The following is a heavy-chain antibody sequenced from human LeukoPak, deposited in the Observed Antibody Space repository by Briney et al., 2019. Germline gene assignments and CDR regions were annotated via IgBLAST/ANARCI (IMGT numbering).Heavy chain of an antibody. V-gene: IGHV3-7*01. CDR2: IKQDGSEK. Sequence: GGSLRLSCAASVFTFSSFSMHWVRQAPGKGLEWVANIKQDGSEKYYVDSVKGRFTISRDNTKNSLYLQMNSLRAEDTAVYYCARDHQLGAPMEDVWGQGTMVTVSS. D-gene: IGHD6-6*01. CDR1: VFTFSSFS. J-gene: IGHJ3*01. CDR3: ARDHQLGAPMEDV.